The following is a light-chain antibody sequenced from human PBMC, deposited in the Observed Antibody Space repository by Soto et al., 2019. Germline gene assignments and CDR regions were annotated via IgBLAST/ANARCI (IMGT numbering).Light chain of an antibody. Sequence: ASQGVSSSYLAWYQQKPGQAPRLLIYGASTRATGIAASFSGSGSGVAVFLLIRSSESEDSAVFYGQQYSTGWTFGGGTKVDIK. V-gene: IGKV3-20*01. J-gene: IGKJ4*02. CDR2: GAS. CDR1: QGVSSSY. CDR3: QQYSTGWT.